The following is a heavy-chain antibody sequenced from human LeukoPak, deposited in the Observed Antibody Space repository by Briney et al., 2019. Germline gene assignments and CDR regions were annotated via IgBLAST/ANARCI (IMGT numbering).Heavy chain of an antibody. D-gene: IGHD2-15*01. V-gene: IGHV3-23*01. CDR3: AKVWGVVVAAPFDY. CDR1: GFTFSSYA. CDR2: ISGSGGST. Sequence: PGGSLRLSCAASGFTFSSYAMSWVRRAPGKGLEWVSAISGSGGSTYYADSVKGRFTISRDNSKNTLYLQMNSLRAEDTAVYYCAKVWGVVVAAPFDYWGQGTLVTVSS. J-gene: IGHJ4*02.